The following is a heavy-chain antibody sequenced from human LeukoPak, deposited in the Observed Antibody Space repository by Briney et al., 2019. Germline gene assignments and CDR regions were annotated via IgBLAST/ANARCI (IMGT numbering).Heavy chain of an antibody. CDR2: ISWNSGSI. Sequence: PGGSLRLSCAASGFTFDDYAMHWVRQAPGKGLEWVSGISWNSGSIGYADSVKGRFTISRDNAKNSLYLQMNSLRAEDTALYYCAKGSRTRYFDWLLSIDYYYYYYMDVWGKGTTVTVSS. V-gene: IGHV3-9*01. CDR1: GFTFDDYA. CDR3: AKGSRTRYFDWLLSIDYYYYYYMDV. D-gene: IGHD3-9*01. J-gene: IGHJ6*03.